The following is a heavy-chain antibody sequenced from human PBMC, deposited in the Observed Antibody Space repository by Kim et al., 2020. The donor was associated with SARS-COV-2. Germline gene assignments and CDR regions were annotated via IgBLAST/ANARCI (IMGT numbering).Heavy chain of an antibody. CDR1: GGSFSGYY. V-gene: IGHV4-34*01. CDR2: INHSGST. D-gene: IGHD3-16*02. CDR3: ARGFLSSGLRVQRYYYYYYGMDV. J-gene: IGHJ6*02. Sequence: SETLSLTCAVYGGSFSGYYWSWIRQPPGKGLEWIGEINHSGSTNYNPSLKSRVTISVDTSTNQFSLKLSSVTAADTAVYYCARGFLSSGLRVQRYYYYYYGMDVWGQGSTVTVSS.